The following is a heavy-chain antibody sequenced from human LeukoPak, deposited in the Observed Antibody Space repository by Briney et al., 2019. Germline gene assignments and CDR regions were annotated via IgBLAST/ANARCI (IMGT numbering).Heavy chain of an antibody. CDR1: GFTFSSYA. CDR3: ARENRITMIVVAFDY. D-gene: IGHD3-22*01. J-gene: IGHJ4*02. CDR2: ISGSSIST. V-gene: IGHV3-23*01. Sequence: PGGSLRLSCAASGFTFSSYAMSWVRQAPGKGLGWVSAISGSSISTHYADSVKGRFTISRDNSKNTLYLQMNSLRAEDTAVYYCARENRITMIVVAFDYWGQGTLVTVSS.